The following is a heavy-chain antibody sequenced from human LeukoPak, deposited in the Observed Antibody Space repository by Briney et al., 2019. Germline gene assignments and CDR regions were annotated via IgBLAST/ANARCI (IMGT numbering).Heavy chain of an antibody. Sequence: ASVKVSCKASGGTFSSYAISWVRQAPGQGLEWMGGIIPIFGTANYAQKFQGRVTITADESTSTAYMELSSLRSEDTAVYYCARALTYSSTFDYWGQGTLVTVSS. D-gene: IGHD6-13*01. V-gene: IGHV1-69*13. CDR1: GGTFSSYA. CDR3: ARALTYSSTFDY. CDR2: IIPIFGTA. J-gene: IGHJ4*02.